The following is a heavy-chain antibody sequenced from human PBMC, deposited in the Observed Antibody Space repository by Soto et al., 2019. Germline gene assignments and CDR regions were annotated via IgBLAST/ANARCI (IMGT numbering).Heavy chain of an antibody. CDR1: GFTFSSYW. J-gene: IGHJ4*02. CDR3: ARDPTPYSKVPSYFDY. D-gene: IGHD4-4*01. Sequence: EVQLVESGGGLVQPGGSLRLSCAASGFTFSSYWMSWVRQAPGKGLEWVANIKQDGSEKYYVDSVKGRFTISRDNAKNSLYLQMNSLSAEDTAVYYCARDPTPYSKVPSYFDYWGQGTLVTVSS. V-gene: IGHV3-7*01. CDR2: IKQDGSEK.